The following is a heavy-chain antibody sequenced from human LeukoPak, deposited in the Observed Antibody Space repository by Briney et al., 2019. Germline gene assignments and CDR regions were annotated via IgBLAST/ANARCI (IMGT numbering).Heavy chain of an antibody. Sequence: PGGSLRLSCAASGFTFSLYAMNWVRQAPGKGLEWMSYINSGSSDIHYTQSVRGRFIISRDNPKNTLYLQMNSLRAEDTAVYYCASDWGSGRSAAIVAVPARPFTMDVWGKGPTATVSS. CDR1: GFTFSLYA. D-gene: IGHD2-2*01. CDR3: ASDWGSGRSAAIVAVPARPFTMDV. J-gene: IGHJ6*04. CDR2: INSGSSDI. V-gene: IGHV3-48*01.